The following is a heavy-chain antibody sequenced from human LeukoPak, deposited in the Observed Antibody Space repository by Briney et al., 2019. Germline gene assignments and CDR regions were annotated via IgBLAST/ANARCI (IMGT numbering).Heavy chain of an antibody. Sequence: PGGSLRLSCAASGFTFSSYGMHWVRQAPGKGLEWVAFIRYDGSNKYYADSVKGRFTISRDNSKNTLYLQMNSLRAEDTAVYYCAKDRAARGYYYYYMDVWGKGTTVTVSS. D-gene: IGHD6-6*01. CDR2: IRYDGSNK. CDR1: GFTFSSYG. J-gene: IGHJ6*03. CDR3: AKDRAARGYYYYYMDV. V-gene: IGHV3-30*02.